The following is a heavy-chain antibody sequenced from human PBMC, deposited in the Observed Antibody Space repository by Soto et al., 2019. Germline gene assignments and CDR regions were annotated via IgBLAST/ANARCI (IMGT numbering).Heavy chain of an antibody. CDR2: IYHSGNT. D-gene: IGHD6-13*01. V-gene: IGHV4-59*01. CDR3: ARDQGIGSSGPFDY. J-gene: IGHJ4*02. Sequence: PSETLSLTCTVSGDSISDYYWSWIRQAPGKGLEWIGFIYHSGNTNYKSSLKGRVTMSMDTSKSQFFLKLTSVTAADTAVYCCARDQGIGSSGPFDYWGQGALVTVSS. CDR1: GDSISDYY.